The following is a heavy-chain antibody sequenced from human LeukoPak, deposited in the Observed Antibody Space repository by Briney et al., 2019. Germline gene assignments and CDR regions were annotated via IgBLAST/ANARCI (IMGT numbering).Heavy chain of an antibody. J-gene: IGHJ4*02. D-gene: IGHD2-21*02. CDR1: GFLFSDYY. CDR2: ITTNGAST. Sequence: PGGSLRLSCAASGFLFSDYYMTWIRQAPGKGLEWISYITTNGASTYYASSVKGRFTISRDNAKNSLYLQMNSLRAEDTAVYYCARRASYCGGDCHPLDYWGQGTLVTVSS. V-gene: IGHV3-11*04. CDR3: ARRASYCGGDCHPLDY.